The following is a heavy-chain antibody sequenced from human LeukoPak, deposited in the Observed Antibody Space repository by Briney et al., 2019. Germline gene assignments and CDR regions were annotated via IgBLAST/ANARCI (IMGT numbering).Heavy chain of an antibody. Sequence: GGSLRLSCAASGFTFSNYALMWVRQAPGKGLEWVSSITGRGDETFYADSVKGRFSLSRDNSKNMLYLQMYSLGAEDTAIYYCSKGAAAGLVDWFDPWGQGTLVTVSS. V-gene: IGHV3-23*01. CDR2: ITGRGDET. CDR3: SKGAAAGLVDWFDP. J-gene: IGHJ5*02. CDR1: GFTFSNYA. D-gene: IGHD6-13*01.